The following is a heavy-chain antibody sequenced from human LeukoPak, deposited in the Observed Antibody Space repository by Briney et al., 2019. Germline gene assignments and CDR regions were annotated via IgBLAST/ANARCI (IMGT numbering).Heavy chain of an antibody. V-gene: IGHV4-59*01. D-gene: IGHD6-13*01. Sequence: SETLSLTCTASGGSISSYYWSWIRQPPGKGLEWIGYIYYSGSTNYNPSLKSRVTISVDTSKNQFSLKLSSVTAADTAVYYCARDSSSWYRWFDPWGQGILVTVSS. CDR2: IYYSGST. J-gene: IGHJ5*02. CDR1: GGSISSYY. CDR3: ARDSSSWYRWFDP.